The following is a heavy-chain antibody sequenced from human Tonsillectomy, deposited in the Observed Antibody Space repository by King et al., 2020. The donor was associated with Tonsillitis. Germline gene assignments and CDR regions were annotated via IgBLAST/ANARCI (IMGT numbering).Heavy chain of an antibody. V-gene: IGHV3-30-3*01. D-gene: IGHD6-6*01. J-gene: IGHJ6*02. CDR1: GFTFSSYA. CDR2: ISYDGSNK. Sequence: VQLVESGGGVVQPGRSLRLSCAASGFTFSSYAMHWVRQAPGKGLEWVAVISYDGSNKYYADSVKGRFTISRDNSKNTLYLQMNSLGAEETAVYYCAREGYSSSSFYYYGMDVWGQGTTVTVSS. CDR3: AREGYSSSSFYYYGMDV.